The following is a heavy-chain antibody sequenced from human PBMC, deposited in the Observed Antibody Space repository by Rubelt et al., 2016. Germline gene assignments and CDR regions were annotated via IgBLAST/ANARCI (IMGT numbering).Heavy chain of an antibody. V-gene: IGHV3-74*02. CDR3: ARRGSGKYFDY. Sequence: EVQLLASGGGLAQPGGSLRLSCAASGFTFSSYGMHWVRQAPGAGLVWVSHINTDETGASYADSVKGRFHISRDNAKNSLYLQMNNLRAEDTAVYYCARRGSGKYFDYWGQGTLVIVSS. D-gene: IGHD2-15*01. CDR2: INTDETGA. J-gene: IGHJ4*02. CDR1: GFTFSSYG.